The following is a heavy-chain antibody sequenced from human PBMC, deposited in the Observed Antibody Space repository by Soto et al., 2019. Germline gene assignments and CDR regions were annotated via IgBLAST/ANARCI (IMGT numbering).Heavy chain of an antibody. Sequence: GGSLRLSCAASGFTFSSYGMHWVRQAPGKGLEWVAVIWYDGSNKYYADSVKGRFTISRDNSKNMLYLQMNSLRAEDTAVYYCAREVTNCSGGSCYTYGFDYWGQGALVTVS. CDR3: AREVTNCSGGSCYTYGFDY. CDR2: IWYDGSNK. D-gene: IGHD2-15*01. J-gene: IGHJ4*02. V-gene: IGHV3-33*01. CDR1: GFTFSSYG.